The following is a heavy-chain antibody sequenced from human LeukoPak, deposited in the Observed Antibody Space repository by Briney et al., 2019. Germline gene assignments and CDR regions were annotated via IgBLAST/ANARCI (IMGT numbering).Heavy chain of an antibody. CDR1: GYTFTSYG. Sequence: GESLKISCKASGYTFTSYGISWVRQAPGQGLEWMGWISAYNGNTNYAQKLQGRVTMTTDTSTSTAYMELRSLRSDDTAVYYCAACSSTSCYHYYYYMDVWGKGTTVTVSS. CDR2: ISAYNGNT. CDR3: AACSSTSCYHYYYYMDV. J-gene: IGHJ6*03. V-gene: IGHV1-18*01. D-gene: IGHD2-2*01.